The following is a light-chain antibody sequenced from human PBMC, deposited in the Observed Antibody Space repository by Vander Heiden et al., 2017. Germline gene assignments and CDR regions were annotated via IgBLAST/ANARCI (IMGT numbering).Light chain of an antibody. Sequence: DIVLTQSPATLSLSPGERATLSCRASQSVSSYLAWYQQKPGQAPRLLIYDASNRATGIPARFSGSGSGIDFTLTISSLEPEDFAVYYCQQRSNWPRTFGQGTKVEIK. CDR3: QQRSNWPRT. J-gene: IGKJ1*01. CDR2: DAS. V-gene: IGKV3-11*01. CDR1: QSVSSY.